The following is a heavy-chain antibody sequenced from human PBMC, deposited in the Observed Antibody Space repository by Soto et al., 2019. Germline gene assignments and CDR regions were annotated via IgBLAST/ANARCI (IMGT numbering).Heavy chain of an antibody. D-gene: IGHD1-1*01. J-gene: IGHJ4*02. CDR2: IYSGGST. CDR1: GFTVSSNY. V-gene: IGHV3-53*04. Sequence: QPGGSLRLSCAASGFTVSSNYMSWVRQAPGKGLEWVSVIYSGGSTYYADSVKGRFTISRHNSKNTLYLQMNSLRAEDTAVYYCAKLEDLLSTPSYFDYWGQGTLVTVSS. CDR3: AKLEDLLSTPSYFDY.